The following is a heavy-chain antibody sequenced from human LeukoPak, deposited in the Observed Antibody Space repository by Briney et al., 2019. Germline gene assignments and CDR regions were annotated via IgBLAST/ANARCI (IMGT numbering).Heavy chain of an antibody. D-gene: IGHD1-14*01. CDR3: ARDWPTYGTHLY. V-gene: IGHV3-53*01. J-gene: IGHJ4*02. Sequence: GSLGLSFSTSGVPVSSNYISWGRPAPGKGVEWVSVIYSGGGTYYADSVKGRFTISRDNSKNTLYPQMNSLRAEDTAVYYCARDWPTYGTHLYWGQGTLVTVSS. CDR2: IYSGGGT. CDR1: GVPVSSNY.